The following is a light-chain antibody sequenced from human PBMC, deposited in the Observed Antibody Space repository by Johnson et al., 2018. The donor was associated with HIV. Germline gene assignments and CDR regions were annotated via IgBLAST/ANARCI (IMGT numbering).Light chain of an antibody. V-gene: IGLV1-51*01. CDR1: SSNIGNNY. Sequence: QSVLTQPPSVSAAPGQKVTISCSGSSSNIGNNYVSWYQQFPGTAPKLLIYDNNKRPSGIPDRFSGSKSGTSATLGITGLKTGDEADYYCGTWDSSLSARVFGTGTKVTVL. CDR3: GTWDSSLSARV. J-gene: IGLJ1*01. CDR2: DNN.